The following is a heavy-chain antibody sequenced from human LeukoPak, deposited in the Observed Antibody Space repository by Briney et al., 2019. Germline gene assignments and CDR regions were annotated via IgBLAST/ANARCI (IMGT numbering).Heavy chain of an antibody. D-gene: IGHD3-3*01. Sequence: ASVKVSCKASGYTFTGYYMHWVRQAPGQGLEHMGWINPSNGATSYAQKFQGRVTMTRDTSITTVYMELSSLRSEDTAVYYCASAGYDFWSGSPEAFDIWGQGTMVTVSS. CDR3: ASAGYDFWSGSPEAFDI. CDR1: GYTFTGYY. J-gene: IGHJ3*02. CDR2: INPSNGAT. V-gene: IGHV1-2*02.